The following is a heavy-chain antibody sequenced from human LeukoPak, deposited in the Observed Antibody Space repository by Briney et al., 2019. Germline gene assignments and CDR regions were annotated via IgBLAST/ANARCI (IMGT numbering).Heavy chain of an antibody. CDR2: INPNSGGT. V-gene: IGHV1-2*04. J-gene: IGHJ4*02. D-gene: IGHD3-22*01. CDR1: GYTFTSYY. Sequence: ASVKVSCKASGYTFTSYYMHWVRQAPGQGLEWMGWINPNSGGTNYAQKFQGWVTMTRDTSISTAYMELSRLRSDDTAVYYCARWGYYDSSLDYWGQGTLVTVSS. CDR3: ARWGYYDSSLDY.